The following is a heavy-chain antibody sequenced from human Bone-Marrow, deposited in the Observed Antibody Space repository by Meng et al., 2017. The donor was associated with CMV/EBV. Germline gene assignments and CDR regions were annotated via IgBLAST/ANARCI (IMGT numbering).Heavy chain of an antibody. CDR1: GYNSPGYE. D-gene: IGHD3-10*01. V-gene: IGHV1-2*02. Sequence: QGRGVQSGAEGKKPVASGKDPCKASGYNSPGYEMTWARQAPGQGLEGMGWINPNSGGTNYAQKFQGRVTMTRDTSISTAYMELSRLRSDDTAVYYCSYGSGSYYPFDYWGQGTLVTVSS. J-gene: IGHJ4*02. CDR2: INPNSGGT. CDR3: SYGSGSYYPFDY.